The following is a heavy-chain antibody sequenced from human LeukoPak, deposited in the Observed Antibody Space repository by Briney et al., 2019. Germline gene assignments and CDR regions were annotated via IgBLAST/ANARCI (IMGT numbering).Heavy chain of an antibody. Sequence: SETLSLTCTVSGGSISSNSHYRGWIRQPPGKGLEWIGSIYYSGSAYYNPSLKSRVTISVDASKNQFSLKLSSVTAADTAIYYCARQAADSSGSYYFDYWGQGTLVTVSS. CDR2: IYYSGSA. J-gene: IGHJ4*02. CDR1: GGSISSNSHY. D-gene: IGHD3-22*01. V-gene: IGHV4-39*01. CDR3: ARQAADSSGSYYFDY.